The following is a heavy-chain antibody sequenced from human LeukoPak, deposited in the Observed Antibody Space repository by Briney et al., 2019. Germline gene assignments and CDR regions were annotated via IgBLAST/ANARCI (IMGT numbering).Heavy chain of an antibody. D-gene: IGHD2-8*01. CDR3: SRENGAFSPFGY. V-gene: IGHV4-59*12. J-gene: IGHJ4*02. CDR2: FYYSGST. CDR1: GGSISNYY. Sequence: PSETLSLTCTVSGGSISNYYWSWIRQSPGKGLEWIGCFYYSGSTNYNPSLKSRVTISIDTSKNQLSLNLTSVTAADTAVYFCSRENGAFSPFGYWGQGTLVTVSS.